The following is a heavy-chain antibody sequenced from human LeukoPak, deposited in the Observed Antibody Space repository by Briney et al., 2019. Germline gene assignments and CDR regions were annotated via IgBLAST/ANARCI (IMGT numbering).Heavy chain of an antibody. J-gene: IGHJ4*02. CDR3: AEERQTTTASDY. D-gene: IGHD1-1*01. V-gene: IGHV3-23*01. Sequence: GGPLRLSCEASGFTFSYYAMSWVRQAPGKGLEWVSAISGSGGSTYYADSVKGRFTISRDNSKNTLYLQMNSLRAEDTAVYYCAEERQTTTASDYWGQGTLVTVSS. CDR1: GFTFSYYA. CDR2: ISGSGGST.